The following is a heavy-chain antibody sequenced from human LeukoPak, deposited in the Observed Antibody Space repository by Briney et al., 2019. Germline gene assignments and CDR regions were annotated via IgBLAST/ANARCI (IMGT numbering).Heavy chain of an antibody. J-gene: IGHJ4*02. D-gene: IGHD2-8*02. CDR2: KFSEST. V-gene: IGHV4-39*01. CDR1: GVFISSSSYY. CDR3: ARRGDWWYFDD. Sequence: PSETLSLTCSVSGVFISSSSYYWCWIRQTPGKGLEWIASKFSESTYYNPSLKSRVNIFIDTSSNHFSLRLSSVTAADTGVYYCARRGDWWYFDDWGQGTLVTVSS.